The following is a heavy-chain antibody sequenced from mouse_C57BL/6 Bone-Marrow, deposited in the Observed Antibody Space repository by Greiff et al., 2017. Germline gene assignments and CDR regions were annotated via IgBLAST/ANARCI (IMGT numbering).Heavy chain of an antibody. Sequence: QVQLQQSGPGLVKPSPSVKLSCKASGYSFTSYDLNWVKQRPGPGLEWIGLIYPSDGSTKYNEKFNGKATLTVDTSSSTAYMVLHSLTSEDSAVYFCARYRDYWGQGTTLTVSS. CDR1: GYSFTSYD. V-gene: IGHV1-85*01. CDR2: IYPSDGST. J-gene: IGHJ2*01. CDR3: ARYRDY.